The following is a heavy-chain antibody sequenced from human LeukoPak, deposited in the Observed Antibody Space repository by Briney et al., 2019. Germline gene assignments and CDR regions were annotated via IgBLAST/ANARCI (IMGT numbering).Heavy chain of an antibody. CDR3: ARGGGYYYYMDV. V-gene: IGHV4-34*01. CDR2: INYSGGT. Sequence: SETLSLTCAVYGGSFSGYYWSWIRQPPGKGLEWIGEINYSGGTNYNPSLKSRVTISVVASKNQFSLRLSSVTAADTAVYYCARGGGYYYYMDVWDKGTTVTVSS. CDR1: GGSFSGYY. J-gene: IGHJ6*03.